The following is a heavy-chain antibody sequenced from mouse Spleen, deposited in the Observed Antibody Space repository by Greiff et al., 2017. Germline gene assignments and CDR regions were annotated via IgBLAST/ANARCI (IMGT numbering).Heavy chain of an antibody. CDR2: IDPETGGT. CDR3: TSLGYDGYLYAMDY. D-gene: IGHD2-3*01. J-gene: IGHJ4*01. V-gene: IGHV1-15*01. Sequence: QVQLKESGAELVRPGASVTLSCKASGYTFTDYEMHWVKQTPVHGLEWIGAIDPETGGTAYNQKFKGKAILTADKSSSTAYMELRSLTSEDSAVYYCTSLGYDGYLYAMDYWGQGTSVTVSS. CDR1: GYTFTDYE.